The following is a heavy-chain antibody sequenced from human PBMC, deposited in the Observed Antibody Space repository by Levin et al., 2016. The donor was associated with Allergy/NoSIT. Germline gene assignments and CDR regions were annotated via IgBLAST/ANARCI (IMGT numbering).Heavy chain of an antibody. CDR1: GFTFSTYS. Sequence: GESLKISCAASGFTFSTYSMNWVRQAPGKGLEWVSYISNKNVSIKYADSMKGRFSVSRDNAKNSLYLQMNSLRVEDTAVYYCARHSQVGAMTDPFDIWGQGTMVTVSS. V-gene: IGHV3-21*01. J-gene: IGHJ3*02. CDR2: ISNKNVSI. CDR3: ARHSQVGAMTDPFDI. D-gene: IGHD1-26*01.